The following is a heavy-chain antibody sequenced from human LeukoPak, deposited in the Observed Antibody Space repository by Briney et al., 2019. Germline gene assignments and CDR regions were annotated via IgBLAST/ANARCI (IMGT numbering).Heavy chain of an antibody. CDR3: AKRVPYTSSSVYFDY. V-gene: IGHV3-23*01. J-gene: IGHJ4*02. Sequence: PGGSLRLSCAASGFTFSSYGMSWVRQAPGKGLECVSSISDDGRSTYYADSVKGRFTISKDNSKNTMYLQMNNLRAEDTAIYYCAKRVPYTSSSVYFDYWGQGTLVTVSS. D-gene: IGHD6-6*01. CDR2: ISDDGRST. CDR1: GFTFSSYG.